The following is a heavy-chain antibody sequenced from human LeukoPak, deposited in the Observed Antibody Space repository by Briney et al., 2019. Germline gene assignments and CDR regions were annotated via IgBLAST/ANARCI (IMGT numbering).Heavy chain of an antibody. CDR3: ARDFLTYSGSY. Sequence: GASVKVSCKASGYTFSSYYMHWVRQAPGQGLEWMGRINPSGGSTSYAQKFQGRVTMTRDMSTSTVYMELSSLRSEDTAVYYCARDFLTYSGSYWGQGTLVTVSS. J-gene: IGHJ4*02. CDR2: INPSGGST. D-gene: IGHD1-26*01. V-gene: IGHV1-46*01. CDR1: GYTFSSYY.